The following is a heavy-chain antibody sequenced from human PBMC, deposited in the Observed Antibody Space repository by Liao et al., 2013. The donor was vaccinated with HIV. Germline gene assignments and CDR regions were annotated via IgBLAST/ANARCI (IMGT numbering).Heavy chain of an antibody. D-gene: IGHD3-16*01. V-gene: IGHV4-39*07. Sequence: QVQLQQWGAGLLKPSETLSLTCAVSGGSISSNNYYWGWIRQPPGKGLEWIGSIYYSGNTNYNPSLKSRVTISVDTSKNQFSLKLSSVTAADTALYYCARGFRLRLGLVDYWGQGTLVTVSS. CDR2: IYYSGNT. CDR1: GGSISSNNYY. CDR3: ARGFRLRLGLVDY. J-gene: IGHJ4*02.